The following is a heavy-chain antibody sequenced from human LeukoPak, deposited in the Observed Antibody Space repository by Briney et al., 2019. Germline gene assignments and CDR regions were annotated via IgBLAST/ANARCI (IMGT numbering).Heavy chain of an antibody. CDR3: AREGTNWDFDY. D-gene: IGHD7-27*01. CDR1: GFTFSDSY. CDR2: ISISGSTK. J-gene: IGHJ4*02. V-gene: IGHV3-11*04. Sequence: GGSLRLSCAASGFTFSDSYMSWIRQAPGKGLEWVPYISISGSTKYYADSVKGRFTISRDNAKNSLYMQMNSLRAEDTAVYYCAREGTNWDFDYWGQGTLVTVSS.